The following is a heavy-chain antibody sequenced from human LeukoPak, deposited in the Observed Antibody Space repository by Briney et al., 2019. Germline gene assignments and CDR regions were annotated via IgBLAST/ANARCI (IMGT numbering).Heavy chain of an antibody. J-gene: IGHJ5*02. CDR1: GRPISSSSYF. Sequence: SETLSLTCTVSGRPISSSSYFWGWVTQPRAKGLGWIGSIYYSGSTYYHPSLKSRVTISVDTSKNQFSLKLSSVTAADTAVYYCASIAAAGLSFDPWGQGTLVTVSS. V-gene: IGHV4-39*01. CDR2: IYYSGST. CDR3: ASIAAAGLSFDP. D-gene: IGHD6-13*01.